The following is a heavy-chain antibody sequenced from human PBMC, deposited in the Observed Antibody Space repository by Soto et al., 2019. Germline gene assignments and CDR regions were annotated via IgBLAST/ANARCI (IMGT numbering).Heavy chain of an antibody. V-gene: IGHV1-3*04. Sequence: VASVKVSCKSSGYTFTNYALHWVRQAPGQRLEWMGWINTANDNTKSTQKFQGRVTITRDTSASTAYMELSSLRSEDTAVYYCARASTTSKRLYYYGMDVWGQGTTVTVSS. CDR1: GYTFTNYA. CDR2: INTANDNT. CDR3: ARASTTSKRLYYYGMDV. D-gene: IGHD1-26*01. J-gene: IGHJ6*02.